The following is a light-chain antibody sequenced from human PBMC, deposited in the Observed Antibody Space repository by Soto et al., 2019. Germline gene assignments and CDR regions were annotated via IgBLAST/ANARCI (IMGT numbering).Light chain of an antibody. V-gene: IGLV2-14*01. Sequence: QSALTQPASVSLSPGQSIAISCTGTRSDVGAYNYVSWYQQHPGKAPKLMISEVTNRPSGVSDRFSGSKSGNTASLTISGLQAEDEADYYCSSFTSRFTFVFGTGNKV. CDR3: SSFTSRFTFV. CDR2: EVT. J-gene: IGLJ1*01. CDR1: RSDVGAYNY.